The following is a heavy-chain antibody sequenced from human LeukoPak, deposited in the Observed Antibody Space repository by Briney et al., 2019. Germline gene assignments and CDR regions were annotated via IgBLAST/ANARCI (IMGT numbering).Heavy chain of an antibody. CDR2: IKPDGSET. J-gene: IGHJ3*01. V-gene: IGHV3-7*01. D-gene: IGHD5-18*01. CDR3: ARNLVHLWNVFDF. Sequence: GGSLRLSCVASRFTFSNHYMSWVRQAPGKGLEWVATIKPDGSETFYVNSVKGRFTVSRDNAKNSLYLQMSSLRAEDTAVYHCARNLVHLWNVFDFWGLGTMVTVSS. CDR1: RFTFSNHY.